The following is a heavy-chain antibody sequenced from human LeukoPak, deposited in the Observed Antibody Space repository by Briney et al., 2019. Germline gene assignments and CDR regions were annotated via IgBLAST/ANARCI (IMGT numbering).Heavy chain of an antibody. D-gene: IGHD6-19*01. CDR3: ARVAVGAGTDYFDY. CDR2: IYSGGDT. Sequence: TGGSLRLSCAPSGFTVSSNYMSWVRQAPGKGLKWVSVIYSGGDTYYADSVKGRFTISRDNSKNTLYLQMNSLRAEDTAVYYCARVAVGAGTDYFDYWGQGTLVTVSS. J-gene: IGHJ4*02. CDR1: GFTVSSNY. V-gene: IGHV3-53*01.